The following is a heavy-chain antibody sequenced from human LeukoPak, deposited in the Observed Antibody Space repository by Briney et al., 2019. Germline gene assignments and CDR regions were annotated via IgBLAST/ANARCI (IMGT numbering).Heavy chain of an antibody. D-gene: IGHD6-13*01. Sequence: ASVKVSCKASGYTFTSYDINWVRQATGQGLEWMGWMNPNSGNTGYAQKFQGRVTITRNTSISTAYMELSSLRSEDTAVYYCARGLDSSSWYTGSDAFDIWGQGTMVTVSS. CDR1: GYTFTSYD. CDR2: MNPNSGNT. V-gene: IGHV1-8*03. CDR3: ARGLDSSSWYTGSDAFDI. J-gene: IGHJ3*02.